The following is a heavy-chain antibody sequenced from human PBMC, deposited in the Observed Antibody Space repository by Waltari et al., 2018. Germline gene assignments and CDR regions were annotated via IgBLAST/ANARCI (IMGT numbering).Heavy chain of an antibody. CDR1: GASISSGGYY. CDR3: ARVYSSGWYGAFDI. J-gene: IGHJ3*02. V-gene: IGHV4-31*03. D-gene: IGHD6-19*01. Sequence: QVQLQESGPGLVKPSQTLSLTCTVSGASISSGGYYWSWIRQHPGKGLEWIGYIYYSGSTYYNPSLKSRVTISVDTSKNQFSLKLSSVTAADTAVYYCARVYSSGWYGAFDIWGQGTMVTVSS. CDR2: IYYSGST.